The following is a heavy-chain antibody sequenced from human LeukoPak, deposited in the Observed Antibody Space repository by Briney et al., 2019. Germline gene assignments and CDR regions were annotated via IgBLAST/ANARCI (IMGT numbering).Heavy chain of an antibody. CDR1: GFSLSSHG. CDR2: ISSNGIST. V-gene: IGHV3-64*01. Sequence: GGSLRLSCVVSGFSLSSHGMHWVRQAPGKGLEDVSAISSNGISTFYANSVKGRSTVSRDDSKNTVYLQMGSLRAEDMAVYYCVKWTNYYFALWGRGTLVTVSS. D-gene: IGHD2-8*01. CDR3: VKWTNYYFAL. J-gene: IGHJ2*01.